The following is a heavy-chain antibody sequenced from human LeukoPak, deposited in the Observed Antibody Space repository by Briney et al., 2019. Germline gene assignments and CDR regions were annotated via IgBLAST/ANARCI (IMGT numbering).Heavy chain of an antibody. CDR1: GFTFSSYG. J-gene: IGHJ3*02. CDR2: ISYDGSNK. Sequence: GGSLRLSCAASGFTFSSYGMHWVRQAPGKGLEWVAVISYDGSNKYYADSVKGRFTISRDNSKNTLYLQMNSLRAEDTAVYYCAKERGRSGGSCYSAAFDIWGQGTMVTVSS. CDR3: AKERGRSGGSCYSAAFDI. D-gene: IGHD2-15*01. V-gene: IGHV3-30*18.